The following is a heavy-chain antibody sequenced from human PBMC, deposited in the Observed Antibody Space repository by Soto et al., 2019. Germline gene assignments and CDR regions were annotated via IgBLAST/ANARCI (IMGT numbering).Heavy chain of an antibody. J-gene: IGHJ5*02. V-gene: IGHV4-30-2*06. D-gene: IGHD6-6*01. Sequence: SETLSLTCSVSGGTITSGRSSWNWIRQSPGKGLEWTAYIYHSGSTYYNPSLKSRVTISVDRSENQFSLKLTSVTAADTAVYYCVRESVASGPNYFDTWGPGTLVTVSS. CDR1: GGTITSGRSS. CDR3: VRESVASGPNYFDT. CDR2: IYHSGST.